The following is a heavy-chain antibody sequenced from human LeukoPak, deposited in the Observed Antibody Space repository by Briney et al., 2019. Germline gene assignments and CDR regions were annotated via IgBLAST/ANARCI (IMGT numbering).Heavy chain of an antibody. Sequence: SETLSLTCTVSGGSISSGSYYWSWIRQPAGKGLEWIGRIYTSGSTNYNPSLKSRVTISVDTSKNQFSLKLSSVTAADTAVYYCAREWGDIVVVPAAILGGPLRNWFDPWGQGTLVTVSS. V-gene: IGHV4-61*02. D-gene: IGHD2-2*02. J-gene: IGHJ5*02. CDR2: IYTSGST. CDR3: AREWGDIVVVPAAILGGPLRNWFDP. CDR1: GGSISSGSYY.